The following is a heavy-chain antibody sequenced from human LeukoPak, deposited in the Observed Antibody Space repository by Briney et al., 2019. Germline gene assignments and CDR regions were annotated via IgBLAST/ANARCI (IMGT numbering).Heavy chain of an antibody. Sequence: PGGSLRLSCAASGFTFSNYAMSWVRQAPGKGPEWGSIISGSGDNTHYADSVKGRVTISRDNSKNTLYLQMNTLRAEDTAIYLCARRGLLVNFDYWGQGTLVTVSS. D-gene: IGHD2-21*01. CDR3: ARRGLLVNFDY. CDR1: GFTFSNYA. V-gene: IGHV3-23*01. J-gene: IGHJ4*02. CDR2: ISGSGDNT.